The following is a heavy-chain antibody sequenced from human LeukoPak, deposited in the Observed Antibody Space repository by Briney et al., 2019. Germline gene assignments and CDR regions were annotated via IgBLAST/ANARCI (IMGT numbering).Heavy chain of an antibody. CDR3: ARDHDYGGQVY. J-gene: IGHJ4*02. V-gene: IGHV4-59*01. CDR1: GGSISSYY. D-gene: IGHD4-23*01. Sequence: SETLSLTCTVSGGSISSYYWSWIRQPPGKGLEWIGYIYYSGSTNYNPSLKSRVTISVDTSKNQFSLKLSSVTAADTAVYYCARDHDYGGQVYWGQGALVTVSS. CDR2: IYYSGST.